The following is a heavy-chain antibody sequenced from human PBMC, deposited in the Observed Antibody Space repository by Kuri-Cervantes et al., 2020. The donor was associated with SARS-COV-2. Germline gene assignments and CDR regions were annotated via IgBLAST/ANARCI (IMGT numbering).Heavy chain of an antibody. J-gene: IGHJ4*02. CDR1: GGSISSHY. Sequence: SETLSLTCTVSGGSISSHYWSWIRQPPGKGLEWIGRLYTSGSTKYNPSLKSRVTMSVDTPKHQFSLKLSSVTAADTAVYYCAGEFSSSPFLGVIDYWGQGTLVTVSS. CDR2: LYTSGST. CDR3: AGEFSSSPFLGVIDY. V-gene: IGHV4-4*07. D-gene: IGHD6-6*01.